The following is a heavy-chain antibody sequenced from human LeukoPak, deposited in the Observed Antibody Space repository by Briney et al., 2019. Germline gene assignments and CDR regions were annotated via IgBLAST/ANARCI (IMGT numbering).Heavy chain of an antibody. Sequence: PGGSLRLSCAASGFTFSSYEMNWVRQAPGKGLEWVSYISSSGSTIYYADSVKGRFTISRDNAKNSLYLQMNSLRAEDTAVYYCARVTYDYVWGSYRTPFDYWGQEPWSPSPQ. D-gene: IGHD3-16*02. CDR2: ISSSGSTI. CDR1: GFTFSSYE. J-gene: IGHJ4*01. CDR3: ARVTYDYVWGSYRTPFDY. V-gene: IGHV3-48*03.